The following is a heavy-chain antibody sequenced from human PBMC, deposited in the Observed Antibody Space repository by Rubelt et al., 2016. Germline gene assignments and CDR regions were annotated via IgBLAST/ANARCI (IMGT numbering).Heavy chain of an antibody. CDR2: IFSNDEK. CDR1: GFSLSNARMG. V-gene: IGHV2-26*01. J-gene: IGHJ4*02. CDR3: ARTQSVGAHKRLYFDY. Sequence: TETLTLTCTVSGFSLSNARMGVSWIRQPPGKALEWLAHIFSNDEKSYSTSLKSRLTISKDTSKSQVVLTMTNMDPVDTATDYCARTQSVGAHKRLYFDYWGQGTLVTVSS. D-gene: IGHD1-26*01.